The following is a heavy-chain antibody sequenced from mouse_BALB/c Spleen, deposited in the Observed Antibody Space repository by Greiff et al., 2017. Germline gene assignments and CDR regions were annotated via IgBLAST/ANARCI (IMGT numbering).Heavy chain of an antibody. CDR3: ARRFTAGAWFAY. CDR1: GFTFSSYG. V-gene: IGHV5-6*02. D-gene: IGHD1-2*01. J-gene: IGHJ3*01. CDR2: ISSGGSYT. Sequence: DVKLVESGGDLVKPGGSLKLSCAASGFTFSSYGMSWVRQTPDKRLEWVATISSGGSYTYYPDSVKGRFTISRDNAKNTLYLQMSSLKSEDTAMYYCARRFTAGAWFAYWGQGTLVTVSA.